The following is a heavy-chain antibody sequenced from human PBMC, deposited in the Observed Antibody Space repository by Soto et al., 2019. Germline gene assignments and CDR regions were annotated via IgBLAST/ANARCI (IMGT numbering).Heavy chain of an antibody. V-gene: IGHV3-30-3*01. Sequence: QVQLVESGRGVVQPGRSLRLSCAASGFTFNTYAMHWVRQAPGKGLEWVAVISYDGSNKYYADSVKGRFTISRDNSKNTLYLQMNSLRAEDTAVYYCARTYDSSGPFDYWGQGTLVTVSA. CDR2: ISYDGSNK. CDR1: GFTFNTYA. J-gene: IGHJ4*02. D-gene: IGHD3-22*01. CDR3: ARTYDSSGPFDY.